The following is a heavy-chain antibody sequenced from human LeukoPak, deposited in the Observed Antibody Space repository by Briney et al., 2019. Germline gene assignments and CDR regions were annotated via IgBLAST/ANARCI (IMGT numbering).Heavy chain of an antibody. J-gene: IGHJ4*02. CDR3: AKTDSSGYWGGYFDY. CDR2: ISGSGGST. CDR1: GFTFSSYS. D-gene: IGHD3-22*01. Sequence: PGGSLRLSCAASGFTFSSYSMNWVRQAPGKGLEWVSAISGSGGSTYYADSVKGRFTLSRDNSKDTLYLQMYSLRAEDTALYYCAKTDSSGYWGGYFDYWGQGTLVTVSS. V-gene: IGHV3-23*01.